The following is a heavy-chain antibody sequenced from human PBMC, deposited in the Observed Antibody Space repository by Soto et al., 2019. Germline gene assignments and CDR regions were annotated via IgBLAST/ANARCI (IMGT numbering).Heavy chain of an antibody. CDR2: ISSSSSTI. D-gene: IGHD6-13*01. V-gene: IGHV3-48*01. J-gene: IGHJ5*02. CDR3: ARHPERIAQIGWFDP. Sequence: EVQLVESGGGLVQPGGSLRLSCAASGFTFSSYSMNWVRQAPGKGLEWVSYISSSSSTIYYADSVKGRFTISRDNGTNSLYLQMSSLRAEDTAVYYCARHPERIAQIGWFDPWGQGTLVTVSS. CDR1: GFTFSSYS.